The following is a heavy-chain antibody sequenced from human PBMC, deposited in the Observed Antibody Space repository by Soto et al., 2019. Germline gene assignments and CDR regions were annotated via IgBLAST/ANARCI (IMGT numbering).Heavy chain of an antibody. V-gene: IGHV3-23*01. CDR1: GFTFNNYA. J-gene: IGHJ4*02. CDR2: SSGGGDTT. D-gene: IGHD3-10*01. Sequence: VQLLESGGGLVQPGGSLRRSCAASGFTFNNYAMTWVRQAPGKVLEWVSASSGGGDTTSYADAVKGRFTVSRDGSKNTLYLQMSSRRAEDTDLYYCAKGRGGSGSLTPRVDFWGQGTLVTVSS. CDR3: AKGRGGSGSLTPRVDF.